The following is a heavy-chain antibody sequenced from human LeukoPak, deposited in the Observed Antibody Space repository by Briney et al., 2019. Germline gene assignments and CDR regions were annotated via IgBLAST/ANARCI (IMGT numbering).Heavy chain of an antibody. D-gene: IGHD3-10*01. CDR2: IYPGDSDT. J-gene: IGHJ3*02. Sequence: GESLKISCKGSGYSFTSYWIGWVRQMPGKGLEWMGIIYPGDSDTRYSPSFQGQVTISADKSISTAYLQWSSLKASDTAMYYCATSASPMVRGVRIWGQGTMVTVSS. CDR1: GYSFTSYW. V-gene: IGHV5-51*01. CDR3: ATSASPMVRGVRI.